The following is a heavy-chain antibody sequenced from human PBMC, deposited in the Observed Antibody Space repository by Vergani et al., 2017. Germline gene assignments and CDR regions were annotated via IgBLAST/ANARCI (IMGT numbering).Heavy chain of an antibody. Sequence: EVQLVESGGGLVQPGGSLRLSCAASGFTFSSYSMNWVRQAPGKGLEWVSYISSSSSTIYYAGSVKGRFTISRDNAKNSLYLQMNSLRAEDTAVYYCAIINNVVAALFDYWGQGTLVTVSS. V-gene: IGHV3-48*01. CDR2: ISSSSSTI. D-gene: IGHD2-15*01. J-gene: IGHJ4*02. CDR3: AIINNVVAALFDY. CDR1: GFTFSSYS.